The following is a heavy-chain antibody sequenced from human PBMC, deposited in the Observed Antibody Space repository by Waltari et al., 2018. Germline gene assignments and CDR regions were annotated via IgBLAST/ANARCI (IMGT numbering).Heavy chain of an antibody. CDR1: GFSFMGFA. CDR3: AKGSRGYTNYFFDS. Sequence: EVQLLESAGGLVQHGQALRLSCAASGFSFMGFALTWVRQAPGEGLECVASISGSGATPFYADSVKGRFTIVRDNSRDTVYLQMNSLRVDDSAVYYCAKGSRGYTNYFFDSWGQGTLVSVSS. D-gene: IGHD3-16*02. CDR2: ISGSGATP. J-gene: IGHJ4*02. V-gene: IGHV3-23*01.